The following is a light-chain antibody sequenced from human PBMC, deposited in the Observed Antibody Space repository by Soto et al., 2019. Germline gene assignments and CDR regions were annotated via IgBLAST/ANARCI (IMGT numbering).Light chain of an antibody. CDR1: QSVSSSY. V-gene: IGKV3-20*01. Sequence: EIVLTQSPGTLSLSPGERATLSCRASQSVSSSYLAWYQQKPGQAPRLLIYGASSRATGIPDRFSGSVSGTDFNLTISRLEPEDFAVYYCQQYGSSGYTFGQVTKLEIK. CDR3: QQYGSSGYT. CDR2: GAS. J-gene: IGKJ2*01.